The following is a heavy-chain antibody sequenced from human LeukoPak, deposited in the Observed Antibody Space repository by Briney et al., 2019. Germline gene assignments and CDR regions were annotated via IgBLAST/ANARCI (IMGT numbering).Heavy chain of an antibody. J-gene: IGHJ4*02. CDR1: GFTVSDSY. D-gene: IGHD7-27*01. CDR2: IEAAGDI. Sequence: GYSLRLSCAASGFTVSDSYMTWVRQAPGKGLEWVSLIEAAGDIFYADYVKGRFTLSRDNFKNIVFLQMISLRPEDTAVYYCGRFRVNWGLANWGQGTLITVSS. V-gene: IGHV3-66*02. CDR3: GRFRVNWGLAN.